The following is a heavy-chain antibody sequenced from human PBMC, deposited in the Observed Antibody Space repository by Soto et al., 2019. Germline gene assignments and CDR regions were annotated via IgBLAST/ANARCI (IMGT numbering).Heavy chain of an antibody. CDR2: IYWDDDK. V-gene: IGHV2-5*02. J-gene: IGHJ4*02. CDR1: GFSLSTSGVG. Sequence: QITLKESGPTRVKPTQTLTLTCTFSGFSLSTSGVGVGWIRQPPGKALERLALIYWDDDKRYSPSLKSRLTTTKDTAKTPVALTMTNMDPVDTAPYYCAHSAGLPGTWNRGYFDFWCQGALVTVSS. CDR3: AHSAGLPGTWNRGYFDF. D-gene: IGHD1-1*01.